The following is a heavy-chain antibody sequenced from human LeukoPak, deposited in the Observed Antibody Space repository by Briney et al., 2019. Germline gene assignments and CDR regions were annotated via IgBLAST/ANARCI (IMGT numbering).Heavy chain of an antibody. V-gene: IGHV4-59*08. Sequence: SETLSLTCTVSGGSISRYYWSWIRQPPGKGLEWIGYIYDSGSTNYNPSLKSRVTISVDTSKNQFSLKLSSVTAADTAVYYCRGHQCSSGWDSFDYWGQGTLVTVSS. CDR3: RGHQCSSGWDSFDY. CDR1: GGSISRYY. D-gene: IGHD6-19*01. J-gene: IGHJ4*02. CDR2: IYDSGST.